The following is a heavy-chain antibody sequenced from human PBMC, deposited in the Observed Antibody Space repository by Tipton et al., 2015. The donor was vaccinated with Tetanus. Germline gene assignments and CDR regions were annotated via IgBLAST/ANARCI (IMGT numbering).Heavy chain of an antibody. CDR2: LNPKSGSA. V-gene: IGHV1-8*01. CDR1: GYTFTSYG. J-gene: IGHJ6*02. Sequence: QLVQSGAEVKKPGASVKVSCRASGYTFTSYGLNWVRQDAGRGFEWVGWLNPKSGSAVYGQKFQGRVTMTTNTSITTAYMELRSLRYEDTAVYYCASGSSIRHGLDVWGHGTTVIVSS. D-gene: IGHD2-2*01. CDR3: ASGSSIRHGLDV.